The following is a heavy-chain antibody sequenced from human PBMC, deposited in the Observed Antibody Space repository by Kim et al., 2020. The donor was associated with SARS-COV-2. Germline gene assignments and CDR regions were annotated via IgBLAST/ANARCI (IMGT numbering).Heavy chain of an antibody. Sequence: ESVKGRFTHSRDNAKNTLYLRMNSLRAEDTAVYYCARDKSGSYSGAFDIWGQGTMVTVSS. V-gene: IGHV3-30*01. J-gene: IGHJ3*02. CDR3: ARDKSGSYSGAFDI. D-gene: IGHD1-26*01.